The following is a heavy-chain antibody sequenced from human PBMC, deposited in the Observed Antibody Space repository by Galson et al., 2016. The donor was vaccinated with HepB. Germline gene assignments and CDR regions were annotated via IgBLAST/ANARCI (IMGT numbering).Heavy chain of an antibody. Sequence: SVKVSCKASGYNFTGYYMHWVRQAPGQGLEWMGWINPNSGGTNYAQKFQGRVTMTRDTSISTAYMELSRLRSDDTAVYYCARDPARWLPWFDPWGQGTLVTVSP. CDR3: ARDPARWLPWFDP. J-gene: IGHJ5*02. V-gene: IGHV1-2*02. CDR1: GYNFTGYY. CDR2: INPNSGGT. D-gene: IGHD5-24*01.